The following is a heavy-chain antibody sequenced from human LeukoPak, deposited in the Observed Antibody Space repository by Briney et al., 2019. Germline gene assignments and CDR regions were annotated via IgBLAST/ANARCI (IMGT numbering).Heavy chain of an antibody. J-gene: IGHJ6*03. V-gene: IGHV4-34*01. Sequence: KASETLSLTCAVYGGSFSGYYWSWIRQPPGKGLEWIGEINHSGSTNYNPSLKSRVTISVDTSKNQFSLKLSSVTAADTAVYYCARGPTYYDILTGYYRSNYYYYYMDVWGKGTTVTVSS. D-gene: IGHD3-9*01. CDR3: ARGPTYYDILTGYYRSNYYYYYMDV. CDR1: GGSFSGYY. CDR2: INHSGST.